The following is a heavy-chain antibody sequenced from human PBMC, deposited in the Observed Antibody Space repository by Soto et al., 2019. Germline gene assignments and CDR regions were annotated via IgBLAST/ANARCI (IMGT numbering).Heavy chain of an antibody. CDR3: ARGGGVGVAGSAAFDM. Sequence: QLHLVQSGAVVKKPGASATVSCSASGYPVTAYYMHWVRQAPGRGLEWMGGINPATGAAKHTQTCQGRVTLTRDPSTSTVFMELSGLTSEDTDVFYCARGGGVGVAGSAAFDMWGQGTLVTVSS. J-gene: IGHJ3*02. V-gene: IGHV1-2*02. D-gene: IGHD3-3*01. CDR1: GYPVTAYY. CDR2: INPATGAA.